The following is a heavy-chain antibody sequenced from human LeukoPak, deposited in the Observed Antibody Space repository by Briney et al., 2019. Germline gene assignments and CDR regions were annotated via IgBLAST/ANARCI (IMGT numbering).Heavy chain of an antibody. CDR3: ARGGSSSAENDY. CDR1: GFTFSSYG. Sequence: PGGSLRLSCAASGFTFSSYGMHWVRQAPGKGLEWVAVISYDGSNKYYADSVKGRFTISRDNSKNTLYLQMNSLRAEDTAVYYCARGGSSSAENDYWGQGTLVTVSS. V-gene: IGHV3-30*03. J-gene: IGHJ4*02. D-gene: IGHD6-6*01. CDR2: ISYDGSNK.